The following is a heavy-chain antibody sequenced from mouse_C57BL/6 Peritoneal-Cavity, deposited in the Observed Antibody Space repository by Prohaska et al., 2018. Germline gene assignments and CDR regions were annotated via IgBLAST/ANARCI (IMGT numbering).Heavy chain of an antibody. J-gene: IGHJ3*01. CDR2: ISYDGSN. CDR1: GYSITSGYY. D-gene: IGHD1-1*01. CDR3: ARGGRIRFAY. V-gene: IGHV3-6*01. Sequence: DVQLQESGPGLVKPSQSLSLTCSVTGYSITSGYYWNWLRQFQGNKLEWMGYISYDGSNNYNPSLKNRISITRDTCKKQLFLKLNSVTTEDTATYYCARGGRIRFAYWGQGTLVTVSA.